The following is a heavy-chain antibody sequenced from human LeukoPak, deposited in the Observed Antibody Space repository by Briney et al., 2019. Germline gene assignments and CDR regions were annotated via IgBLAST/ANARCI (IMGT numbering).Heavy chain of an antibody. J-gene: IGHJ4*02. CDR2: IHYSGST. CDR1: GGSISGYY. D-gene: IGHD6-13*01. V-gene: IGHV4-59*01. CDR3: AREIPAAGHFDY. Sequence: PSETLSLTCTVSGGSISGYYWMWIRRPPGKGLEWIGYIHYSGSTHYNPSLQSRVTISVDTSKNQFSLKLSSVTAADTAVYYCAREIPAAGHFDYWGQGALVTVSS.